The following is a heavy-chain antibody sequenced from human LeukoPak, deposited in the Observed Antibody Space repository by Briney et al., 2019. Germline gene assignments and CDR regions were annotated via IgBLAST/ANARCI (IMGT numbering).Heavy chain of an antibody. CDR3: ARGLTNYDILTGYYPNYYYGMDV. D-gene: IGHD3-9*01. J-gene: IGHJ6*04. Sequence: KPSETLSLTCTVSGGSISSYYWSCIRQPPGKGLEWIGYIYYSGSTNYNPSLKSRVTISVDTSKNQFSLKLSSVTAADTAVYYCARGLTNYDILTGYYPNYYYGMDVWGKGTTVTVSS. CDR2: IYYSGST. V-gene: IGHV4-59*01. CDR1: GGSISSYY.